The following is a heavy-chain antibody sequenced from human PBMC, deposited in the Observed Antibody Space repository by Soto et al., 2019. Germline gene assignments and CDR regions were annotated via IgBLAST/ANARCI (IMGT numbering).Heavy chain of an antibody. Sequence: QVQLVQSGAEVKKPRASVKVSCKASGYTFTTYYKHWVRQATGQGLEWMGIINPSGGSTRYAQKFQGRVALTRDTSTNTVYMELSSLRSEDTAVYYCARDKITTGTTSYYWGQGTLVTVSS. CDR1: GYTFTTYY. D-gene: IGHD1-1*01. CDR3: ARDKITTGTTSYY. J-gene: IGHJ4*02. V-gene: IGHV1-46*03. CDR2: INPSGGST.